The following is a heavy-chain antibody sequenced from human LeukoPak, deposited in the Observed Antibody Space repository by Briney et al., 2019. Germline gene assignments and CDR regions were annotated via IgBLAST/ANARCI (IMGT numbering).Heavy chain of an antibody. CDR1: GYTFTGYY. CDR2: INPNSGGT. J-gene: IGHJ4*02. V-gene: IGHV1-2*06. CDR3: AKCEVVVAAGDPHPLYPHTKPFDY. Sequence: GASVKVSCKASGYTFTGYYMHWVRQAPGQGLEWMGRINPNSGGTNYAQKFQGRVTMTRDTSISTAYMELTRLRSDDTAVYYCAKCEVVVAAGDPHPLYPHTKPFDYWGQGTLVTVSS. D-gene: IGHD2-15*01.